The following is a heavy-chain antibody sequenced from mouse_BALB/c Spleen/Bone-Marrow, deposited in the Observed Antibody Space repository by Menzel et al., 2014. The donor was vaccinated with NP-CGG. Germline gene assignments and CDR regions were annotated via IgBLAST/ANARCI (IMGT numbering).Heavy chain of an antibody. Sequence: QVQLKHSGAELMKPGASVKISCKATGYTFSSYWIEWVKQRPGHGLEWIGEILPGSGSTNYNEKFKGKATFTADTSSNTAYMQLSSLTSEDSAVYYCARVIDYYAMDYWGQGTSVTVSS. V-gene: IGHV1-9*01. CDR1: GYTFSSYW. CDR3: ARVIDYYAMDY. J-gene: IGHJ4*01. CDR2: ILPGSGST.